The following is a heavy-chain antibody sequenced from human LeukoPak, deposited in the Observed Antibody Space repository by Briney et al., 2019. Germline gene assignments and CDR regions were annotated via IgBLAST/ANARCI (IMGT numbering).Heavy chain of an antibody. CDR1: EFTVSSNY. J-gene: IGHJ4*02. CDR3: ASILRSSSGYYFDY. CDR2: IYSGDTT. V-gene: IGHV3-66*01. Sequence: GGSLRLSCAASEFTVSSNYMSWVRQAPGKGLEWVSVIYSGDTTFYADSVRGKFTISRDNSKNTLYLQMNSLRAEDTAVYYCASILRSSSGYYFDYWGQGTLVTVSS. D-gene: IGHD3-10*01.